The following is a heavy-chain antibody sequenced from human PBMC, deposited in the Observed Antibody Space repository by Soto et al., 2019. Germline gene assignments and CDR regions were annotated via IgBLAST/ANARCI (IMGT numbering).Heavy chain of an antibody. Sequence: GGSLRLSCGASGFTFSSYWMSWVRQAPGKGLEWVANMEPDGSQKFYVDSVKGRFTISRDNAKNSLHLQMNSLRAEDTAVYYCARDNLWSFENWGQGTLVTVSS. CDR2: MEPDGSQK. CDR1: GFTFSSYW. J-gene: IGHJ1*01. D-gene: IGHD2-8*02. V-gene: IGHV3-7*01. CDR3: ARDNLWSFEN.